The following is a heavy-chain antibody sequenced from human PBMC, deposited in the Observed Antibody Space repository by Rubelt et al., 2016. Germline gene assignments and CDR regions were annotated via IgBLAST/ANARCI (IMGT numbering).Heavy chain of an antibody. CDR2: ISAYNGNT. D-gene: IGHD6-19*01. CDR3: ASENGWTYGMDV. V-gene: IGHV1-18*01. CDR1: GYTFTSYG. J-gene: IGHJ6*02. Sequence: VKVSCKASGYTFTSYGISWVRQAPGQGLEWMGWISAYNGNTNYAQKLQGRVTMTTDTSTSTAYMELRSLRSEDTAVYYCASENGWTYGMDVWGQGTTVTVSS.